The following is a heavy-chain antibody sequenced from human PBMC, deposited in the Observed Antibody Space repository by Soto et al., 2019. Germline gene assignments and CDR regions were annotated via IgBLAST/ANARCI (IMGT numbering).Heavy chain of an antibody. CDR2: VFYTGRA. Sequence: ETLSLTCTVSGVCLGSYYWSWIRQPPGKGLEWIGYVFYTGRANYNASLKSRVSISIDTSNYQFSLKLSSVNAAETAVYYCARDGDGRMTTNPYYYNGMDVWGPGTTVTGSS. J-gene: IGHJ6*02. V-gene: IGHV4-59*01. D-gene: IGHD4-4*01. CDR3: ARDGDGRMTTNPYYYNGMDV. CDR1: GVCLGSYY.